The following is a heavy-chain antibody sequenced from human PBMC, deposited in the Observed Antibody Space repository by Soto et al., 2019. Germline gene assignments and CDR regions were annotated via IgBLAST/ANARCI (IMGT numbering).Heavy chain of an antibody. Sequence: GGSLRLSCAASGFTFSSYGMHWVRQAPGKGLEWVAVISYDGSNKYYADSVKGRFTISRDNSKNTLYLQMNSLRAEDTAVYYCAKSPEEFGELLYYFDYWGQGTLVTVSS. CDR2: ISYDGSNK. CDR1: GFTFSSYG. J-gene: IGHJ4*02. CDR3: AKSPEEFGELLYYFDY. D-gene: IGHD3-10*01. V-gene: IGHV3-30*18.